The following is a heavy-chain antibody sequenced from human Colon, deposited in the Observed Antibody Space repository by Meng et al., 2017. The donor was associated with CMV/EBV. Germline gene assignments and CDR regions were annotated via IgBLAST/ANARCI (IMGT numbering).Heavy chain of an antibody. Sequence: GGSLRLSCAASGFTFSSYWMSWVRQAPGKGLEWVANIKQDGSEKNYVDSVKGRFTISTDDAKNSVSLQMNSLRAEDTAVYYCAGGDGWHFDSWGQGTQVTVSS. V-gene: IGHV3-7*01. CDR2: IKQDGSEK. J-gene: IGHJ4*02. D-gene: IGHD2-21*02. CDR1: GFTFSSYW. CDR3: AGGDGWHFDS.